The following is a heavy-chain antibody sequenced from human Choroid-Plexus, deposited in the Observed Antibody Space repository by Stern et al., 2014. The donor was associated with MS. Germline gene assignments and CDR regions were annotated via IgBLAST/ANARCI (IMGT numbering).Heavy chain of an antibody. CDR1: GFTFGSCA. Sequence: DQLVESGGGVVQPGRPLRLSCVASGFTFGSCAMHWVRQAPGKGLEWVAGVSYDGSNKYYADSVKGRFTISRDNSQNTLYMQMSSLRPDDTAVYYCAKYRQYLTYFFDHWRQGSLVTVSS. CDR2: VSYDGSNK. CDR3: AKYRQYLTYFFDH. D-gene: IGHD2/OR15-2a*01. V-gene: IGHV3-30*18. J-gene: IGHJ5*02.